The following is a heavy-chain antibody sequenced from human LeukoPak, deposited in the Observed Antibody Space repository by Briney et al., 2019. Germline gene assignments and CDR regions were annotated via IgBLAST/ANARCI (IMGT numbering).Heavy chain of an antibody. D-gene: IGHD2-15*01. Sequence: GGSLRLSCAASGFTFRSYALSWVRQAPGKGLEWVSATTGSGDKLFYADSVKGRFTISRDNSKNTLYLQMNNLRAEDTAVYYCARYENGGIDYWGQGTLVTVSS. V-gene: IGHV3-23*01. CDR3: ARYENGGIDY. CDR1: GFTFRSYA. CDR2: TTGSGDKL. J-gene: IGHJ4*02.